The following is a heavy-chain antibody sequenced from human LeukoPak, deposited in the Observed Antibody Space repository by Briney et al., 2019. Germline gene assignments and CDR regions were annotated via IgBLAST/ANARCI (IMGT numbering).Heavy chain of an antibody. CDR2: IKPDGSAT. CDR1: GFSFSSGW. D-gene: IGHD5-24*01. V-gene: IGHV3-7*01. CDR3: ARAGDGYNPDY. Sequence: GGSLRLSCAASGFSFSSGWMSWVRQAPGKGLEWVANIKPDGSATYYVDSVKGRFTMSRDNAKSSLYLQMNNLRDDDTAVCYCARAGDGYNPDYWGQGTLVTVSS. J-gene: IGHJ4*02.